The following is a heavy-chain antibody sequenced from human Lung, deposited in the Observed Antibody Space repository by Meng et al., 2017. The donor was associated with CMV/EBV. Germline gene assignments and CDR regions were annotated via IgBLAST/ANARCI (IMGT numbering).Heavy chain of an antibody. CDR3: ARERYSNYGLDY. Sequence: SLKISCAASGFTFSDYYMSWILQAPGQGLERVSYISSSGSTIYYADSVKGRFTVSRDNAKNSLYLQMNSLRAEDTAVYYCARERYSNYGLDYWGQGTLVTVSS. CDR2: ISSSGSTI. V-gene: IGHV3-11*04. CDR1: GFTFSDYY. J-gene: IGHJ4*02. D-gene: IGHD4-11*01.